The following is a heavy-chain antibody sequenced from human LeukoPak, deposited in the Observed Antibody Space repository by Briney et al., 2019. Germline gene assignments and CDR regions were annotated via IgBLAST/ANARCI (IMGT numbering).Heavy chain of an antibody. CDR3: ARALSSRGWYYFDY. V-gene: IGHV3-53*01. J-gene: IGHJ4*02. Sequence: GGSLRLSCAASGFTVSDNYMSWVRQAPGKGLEWVSVIYSGGSTYYADSVKGRSTISRDNSKSTLYLQMNSLRAEDTAVYYCARALSSRGWYYFDYWGQGTLVTVSS. CDR2: IYSGGST. D-gene: IGHD6-13*01. CDR1: GFTVSDNY.